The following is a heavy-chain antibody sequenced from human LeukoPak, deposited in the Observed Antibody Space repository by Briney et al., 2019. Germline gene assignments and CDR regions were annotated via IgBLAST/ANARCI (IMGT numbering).Heavy chain of an antibody. CDR2: ISYDGSNK. Sequence: GRSPRLSCAASGFTFSSYAMHWVRQAPGKGLEWVAVISYDGSNKYYADSVKGRFTISRDNSKNTLYLQMNSLRAEDTAVYYCARDHTPNYYDSSGLDYWGQGTLVTVSS. CDR3: ARDHTPNYYDSSGLDY. CDR1: GFTFSSYA. V-gene: IGHV3-30*04. J-gene: IGHJ4*02. D-gene: IGHD3-22*01.